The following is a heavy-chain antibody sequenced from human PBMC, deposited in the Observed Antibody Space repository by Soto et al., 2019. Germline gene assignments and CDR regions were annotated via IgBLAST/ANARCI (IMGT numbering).Heavy chain of an antibody. J-gene: IGHJ5*02. V-gene: IGHV5-10-1*01. CDR2: IDPSDSYT. Sequence: GESLKISCKGSGYSFTSYWISWVRQMPGKGLEWMGRIDPSDSYTNYSPSFQGHVTISADKSISTAYLQWSSLKASDTAMYYCARHRSLLMVYADKWFDPWGQGTLVTVS. CDR1: GYSFTSYW. CDR3: ARHRSLLMVYADKWFDP. D-gene: IGHD2-8*01.